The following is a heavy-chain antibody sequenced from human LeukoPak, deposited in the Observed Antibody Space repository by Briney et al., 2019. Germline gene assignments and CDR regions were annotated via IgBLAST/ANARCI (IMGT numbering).Heavy chain of an antibody. V-gene: IGHV2-5*01. J-gene: IGHJ4*02. CDR1: GFSLSTSGVG. D-gene: IGHD4-17*01. CDR2: IYWNDGK. CDR3: ARRRLEKGTTVTSAFDY. Sequence: SGPTLVNPTQTLTLTCTFSGFSLSTSGVGVGWIRQPPGKALDCLALIYWNDGKDYSPSLRSRLTITKDISKNQVVLTMTNMDPVDTATYFCARRRLEKGTTVTSAFDYWGQGTLVTVSS.